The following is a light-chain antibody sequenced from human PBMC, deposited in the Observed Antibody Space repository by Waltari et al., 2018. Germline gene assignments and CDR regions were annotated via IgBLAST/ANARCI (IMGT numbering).Light chain of an antibody. Sequence: SYELRQPPSVSVSPGQTARITYSGDALPKKYAYWYQQTSGQAPVLVIYEDSKRPPGIPERYSGSSSGKMATLAISGAQEEDEADNYCYSTERSGNRPYVFRTGTKVTVL. V-gene: IGLV3-10*01. CDR3: YSTERSGNRPYV. CDR2: EDS. CDR1: ALPKKY. J-gene: IGLJ1*01.